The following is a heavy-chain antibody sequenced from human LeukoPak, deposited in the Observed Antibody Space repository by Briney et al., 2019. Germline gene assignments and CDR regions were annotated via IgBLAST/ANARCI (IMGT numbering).Heavy chain of an antibody. CDR2: IYYSGST. CDR1: GGSISSYY. Sequence: SETLSLTCTVSGGSISSYYWSWIRQPPGKGLEWIGYIYYSGSTNYNPSLKSRVTISVDTSKNQFSLKLSSVTAADTAVYYCARQCPYYYDSSGYYYVNAFDIWGQGTMVTVSS. CDR3: ARQCPYYYDSSGYYYVNAFDI. J-gene: IGHJ3*02. D-gene: IGHD3-22*01. V-gene: IGHV4-59*01.